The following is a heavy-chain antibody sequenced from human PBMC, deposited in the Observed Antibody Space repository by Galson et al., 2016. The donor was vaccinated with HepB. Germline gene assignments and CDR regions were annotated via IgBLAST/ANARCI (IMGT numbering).Heavy chain of an antibody. CDR2: TSYDEVNK. CDR1: GFAFRTYS. J-gene: IGHJ4*02. V-gene: IGHV3-30*04. CDR3: ARDTSQYCSGGSCYSGTKIGQ. D-gene: IGHD2-15*01. Sequence: SLRLSCAASGFAFRTYSMHWVRQAPGKGLEWVAVTSYDEVNKYYADSVKGRFTVSRDNSKNTLFLQMNSLRSEDTALYYCARDTSQYCSGGSCYSGTKIGQWGQGTLVTVS.